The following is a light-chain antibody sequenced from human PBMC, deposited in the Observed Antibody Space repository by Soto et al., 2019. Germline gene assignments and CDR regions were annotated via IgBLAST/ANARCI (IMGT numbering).Light chain of an antibody. CDR1: QSVSSSY. CDR2: DAS. V-gene: IGKV3-20*01. CDR3: QHFGGTTYT. Sequence: EIVLTQSPGTLSLSPGEGATLSCRASQSVSSSYIAWYQQRPGQTPSLLIYDASTRATGIPDRFSGSGSGTHFTLTISRLEPGDFAVYYCQHFGGTTYTFGQGTRLEIK. J-gene: IGKJ5*01.